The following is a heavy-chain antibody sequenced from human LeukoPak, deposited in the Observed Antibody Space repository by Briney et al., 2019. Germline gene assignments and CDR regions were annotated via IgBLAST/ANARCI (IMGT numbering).Heavy chain of an antibody. V-gene: IGHV1-46*01. CDR2: INPSGGGT. Sequence: ASVKVSCKASGYTFTSYYMHWVRQAPGQGLEWMGIINPSGGGTSYAQKFQGRVTMTRDTSTSTVYMELSSLRSEDTAVYYCARADRRRPPYSSSWYSENIFDYWGQGTLVTVSS. CDR1: GYTFTSYY. D-gene: IGHD6-13*01. J-gene: IGHJ4*02. CDR3: ARADRRRPPYSSSWYSENIFDY.